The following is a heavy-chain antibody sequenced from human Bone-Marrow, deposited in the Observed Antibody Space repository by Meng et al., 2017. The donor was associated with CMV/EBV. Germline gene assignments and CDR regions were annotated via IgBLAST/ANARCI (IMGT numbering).Heavy chain of an antibody. V-gene: IGHV3-21*01. CDR2: ISSSSRYI. Sequence: GESLKISCAASGFTFSSYSMNWVRQAPGKGLEWVSSISSSSRYIYYADSVKGRFTISRDNAKNSPYLQMNSLRGEDTALYYWARGGVAGIGGYYFDYWGQGTLVTVSS. CDR1: GFTFSSYS. D-gene: IGHD6-19*01. CDR3: ARGGVAGIGGYYFDY. J-gene: IGHJ4*02.